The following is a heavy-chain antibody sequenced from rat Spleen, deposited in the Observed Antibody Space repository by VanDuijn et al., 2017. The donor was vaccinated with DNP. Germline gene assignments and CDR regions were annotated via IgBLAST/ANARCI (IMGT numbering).Heavy chain of an antibody. J-gene: IGHJ2*01. CDR2: MSPTTRSS. V-gene: IGHV5-27*01. CDR1: GFTFSDYY. Sequence: EVRLVESGGGLVQPGRSLKLSCAASGFTFSDYYMAWVRQAPTKGLEWVACMSPTTRSSYYRDSVKGRFTVSRDDATSTLYLQMDSLRSEDTATYYCTRGGTYYFDYWGQGVMVTVSS. CDR3: TRGGTYYFDY.